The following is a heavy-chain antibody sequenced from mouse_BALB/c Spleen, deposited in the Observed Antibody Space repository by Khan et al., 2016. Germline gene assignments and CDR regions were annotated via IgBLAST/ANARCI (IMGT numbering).Heavy chain of an antibody. CDR3: AIEDYSWFAY. D-gene: IGHD1-1*02. CDR2: ISYSGDT. Sequence: EVQLQESGPGLVKPSQSLSLTCTVTGYSITSDYAWNWIRQFPGNKLVWLGYISYSGDTHYNPSLTSRISITRDTSKNQFFLQLNSVTAEDTATYYCAIEDYSWFAYWGQGTLVTVSA. J-gene: IGHJ3*01. V-gene: IGHV3-2*02. CDR1: GYSITSDYA.